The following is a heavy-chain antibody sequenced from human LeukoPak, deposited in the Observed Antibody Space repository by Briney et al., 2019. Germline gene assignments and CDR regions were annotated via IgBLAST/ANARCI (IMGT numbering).Heavy chain of an antibody. J-gene: IGHJ4*02. CDR1: GGSISSGSYY. CDR2: IYTSGST. V-gene: IGHV4-61*02. CDR3: ARDRPCGGDCYLSYYFDY. D-gene: IGHD2-21*01. Sequence: SETLSLTCTVSGGSISSGSYYWSWIRQPAGKGLEWIGRIYTSGSTNYNPSLKSRVIISVDTSKNQFSLKLSSVTAADTAVYYCARDRPCGGDCYLSYYFDYWGQGTLVTVSS.